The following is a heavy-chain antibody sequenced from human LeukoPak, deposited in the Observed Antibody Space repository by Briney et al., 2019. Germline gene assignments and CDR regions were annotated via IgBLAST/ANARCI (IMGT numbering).Heavy chain of an antibody. V-gene: IGHV1-2*02. CDR3: ARMGSSIAVAGTPWYYYYYMDV. CDR2: INPNGGGT. D-gene: IGHD6-19*01. CDR1: GYTFTGYY. Sequence: ASVKVSCKASGYTFTGYYMHWVRQAPGQGLEWMGWINPNGGGTNYAQKFQGRVTMTRDTSISTAYMELSRLRSDDTAVYYCARMGSSIAVAGTPWYYYYYMDVWGKGTTVTISS. J-gene: IGHJ6*03.